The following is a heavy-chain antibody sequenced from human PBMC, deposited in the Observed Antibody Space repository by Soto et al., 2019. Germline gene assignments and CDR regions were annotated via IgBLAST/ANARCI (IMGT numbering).Heavy chain of an antibody. CDR1: GFTLSGHS. J-gene: IGHJ4*02. CDR2: ISADGDRT. D-gene: IGHD1-26*01. V-gene: IGHV3-23*01. CDR3: TRGMSDLLPILNIGY. Sequence: EVQLLESGGGLEQPGGSLRLSCVTSGFTLSGHSMSWVRQAPGKGLNWVSSISADGDRTKCADSVEGRFTISRDYSRNTVYLQMNSLRAEGSSVYYCTRGMSDLLPILNIGYWGPGTEVTVSS.